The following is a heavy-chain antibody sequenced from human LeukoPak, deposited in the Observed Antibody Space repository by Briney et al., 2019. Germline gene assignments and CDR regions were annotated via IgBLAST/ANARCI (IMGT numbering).Heavy chain of an antibody. D-gene: IGHD3-10*01. CDR1: GGSISSGGYY. Sequence: PQTLSLTCTVSGGSISSGGYYWSWIRQHPGKGLEWIGYIYYSGSTYYNPSLKSRVTISVDTSKNQFSLKLSSVTAADTAVYYCARVGITMVRGVKRYYFDYWGQGTLATVSS. V-gene: IGHV4-31*03. CDR2: IYYSGST. CDR3: ARVGITMVRGVKRYYFDY. J-gene: IGHJ4*02.